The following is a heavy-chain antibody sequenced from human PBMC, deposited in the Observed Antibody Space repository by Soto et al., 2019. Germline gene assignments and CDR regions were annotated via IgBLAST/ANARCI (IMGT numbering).Heavy chain of an antibody. V-gene: IGHV4-59*08. CDR3: ARRDVLLWFGEFDAFYI. J-gene: IGHJ3*02. CDR2: IYYSGST. CDR1: GGSISSYY. Sequence: SETLSLTCTVSGGSISSYYWSWIRQPPGKGLEWIGYIYYSGSTNYNPSLKSRVTISVDTSKNQFSLKLSSVTAADTAVYYCARRDVLLWFGEFDAFYIWGQGTMVTVSS. D-gene: IGHD3-10*01.